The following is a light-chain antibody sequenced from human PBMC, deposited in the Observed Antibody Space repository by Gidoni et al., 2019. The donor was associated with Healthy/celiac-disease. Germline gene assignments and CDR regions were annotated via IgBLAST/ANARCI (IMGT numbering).Light chain of an antibody. V-gene: IGKV1-5*03. CDR2: KAS. CDR1: QSISSW. J-gene: IGKJ2*01. Sequence: DIQMTQSPSTLSASVGDRVTITCRASQSISSWLAWYQQKPGKAPKLLIYKASSIESGVPSRFSGSGSGTEFTLTISSLQPDDFATYYCQQYNSYSSTFGQXTKLEIK. CDR3: QQYNSYSST.